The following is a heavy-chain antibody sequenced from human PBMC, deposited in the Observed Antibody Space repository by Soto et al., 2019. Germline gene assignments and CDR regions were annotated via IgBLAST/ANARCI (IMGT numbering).Heavy chain of an antibody. V-gene: IGHV3-21*01. CDR1: GFTLSRHT. CDR3: VRDYYDTSGYPNTFGM. D-gene: IGHD3-22*01. J-gene: IGHJ3*02. Sequence: VGSLRLSCAASGFTLSRHTMNWVRQAPGKGLEWVSFIGSRTSDIYYADSVKGRFTISRDNAKNSLYLDLTRLRAEDTAVYFCVRDYYDTSGYPNTFGMWGQGTMVPSPQ. CDR2: IGSRTSDI.